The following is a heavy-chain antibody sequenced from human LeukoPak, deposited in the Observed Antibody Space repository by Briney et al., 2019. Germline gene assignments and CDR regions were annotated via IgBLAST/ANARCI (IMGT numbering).Heavy chain of an antibody. D-gene: IGHD7-27*01. Sequence: SVKVSCKASGGTFSSYAISWVRQAPGQGLEWMGGIIPIFGTANYAQKFQGRVTITADESTSTAHMELSSLRSGDTAVYYCARGPPNWGYDYWGPGTLVTVSS. CDR3: ARGPPNWGYDY. J-gene: IGHJ4*02. CDR1: GGTFSSYA. V-gene: IGHV1-69*13. CDR2: IIPIFGTA.